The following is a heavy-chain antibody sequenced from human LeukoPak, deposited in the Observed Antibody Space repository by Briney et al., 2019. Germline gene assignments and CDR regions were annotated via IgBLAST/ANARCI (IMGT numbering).Heavy chain of an antibody. V-gene: IGHV3-74*01. D-gene: IGHD2/OR15-2a*01. J-gene: IGHJ5*02. CDR2: INGVGTAT. Sequence: GGSLRLSCAASGFTFNEFWMFWVRQVPGKGLMWVSRINGVGTATTYADTVKGRFTISRDNAKKTLYLQMNGLRDEETAIYYCTRDLRNKGLDPWGQGTLVTVSS. CDR3: TRDLRNKGLDP. CDR1: GFTFNEFW.